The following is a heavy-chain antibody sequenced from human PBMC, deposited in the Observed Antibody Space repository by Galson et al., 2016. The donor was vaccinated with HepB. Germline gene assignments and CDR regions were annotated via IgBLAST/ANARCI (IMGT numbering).Heavy chain of an antibody. CDR1: GFTFGSYT. D-gene: IGHD2-15*01. CDR2: TSYDGSNE. Sequence: SLRLSCAASGFTFGSYTVNWVRQAPGKGLEWVAVTSYDGSNEYYAESVKGRFTISRDNSKNTLHLQMSNLRAEDTALYFCAKDPAFTDAFDIWGPGTMVTVSS. CDR3: AKDPAFTDAFDI. J-gene: IGHJ3*02. V-gene: IGHV3-30*07.